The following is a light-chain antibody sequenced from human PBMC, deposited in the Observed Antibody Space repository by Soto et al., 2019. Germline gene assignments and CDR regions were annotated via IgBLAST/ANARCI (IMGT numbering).Light chain of an antibody. Sequence: QPVLTQPPSASGTPGQRVTISCSGSSSNIGSNYVYWYQQLPGTAPKLLISRNNQRPSGVPDRFSGSKSGTSASLANSGLRSEDEADYYCAAWDDSLSGRVVFGGGTKLTVL. CDR3: AAWDDSLSGRVV. J-gene: IGLJ2*01. V-gene: IGLV1-47*01. CDR1: SSNIGSNY. CDR2: RNN.